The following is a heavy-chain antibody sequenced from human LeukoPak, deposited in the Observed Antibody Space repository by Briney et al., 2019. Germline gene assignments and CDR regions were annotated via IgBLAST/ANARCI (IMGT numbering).Heavy chain of an antibody. J-gene: IGHJ4*02. CDR2: INTNTGDP. V-gene: IGHV7-4-1*02. CDR1: GYSFTKYG. CDR3: ARESPERNFDY. Sequence: ASVKVSCKASGYSFTKYGMNWVRQAPGQGLEWMGWINTNTGDPTYAQGFTGRFVFSLDTSVNTAYLQISSLKAEDTAVYYCARESPERNFDYWGQGTLVTVSS.